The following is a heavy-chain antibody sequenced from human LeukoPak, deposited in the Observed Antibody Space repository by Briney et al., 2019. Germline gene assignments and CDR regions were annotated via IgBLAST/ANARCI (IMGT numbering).Heavy chain of an antibody. V-gene: IGHV3-23*01. CDR1: GFTFSSYA. J-gene: IGHJ4*02. D-gene: IGHD3-22*01. CDR3: AKERRAKADYYDSSGYYY. Sequence: GGSLRLSCAASGFTFSSYAMSWVRQAPGKGLEWVSAISGRGGSTYYADSVKGRFTISRDNSKNTLYLQMNSLRDEDTAVYYCAKERRAKADYYDSSGYYYWGQGTLVTVSS. CDR2: ISGRGGST.